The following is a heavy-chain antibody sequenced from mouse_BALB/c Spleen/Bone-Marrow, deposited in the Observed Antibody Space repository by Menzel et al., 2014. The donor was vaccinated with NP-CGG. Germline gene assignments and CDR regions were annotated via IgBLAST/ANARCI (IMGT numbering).Heavy chain of an antibody. J-gene: IGHJ4*01. Sequence: VKLMESGPGLVAPSQSLSITCTVSGFSLTSYGVHWVRQPPGKGLEWLGVIWAGGRTNHNSALMSRLSISKDNSKSQVFLKMNSLQTGDTAMYYCARADYYGSSSYYYAMDYWGQGTSVTVSS. CDR1: GFSLTSYG. CDR3: ARADYYGSSSYYYAMDY. V-gene: IGHV2-9*02. D-gene: IGHD1-1*01. CDR2: IWAGGRT.